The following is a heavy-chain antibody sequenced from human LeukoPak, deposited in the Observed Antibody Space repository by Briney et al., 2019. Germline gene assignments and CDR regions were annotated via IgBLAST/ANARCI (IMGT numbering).Heavy chain of an antibody. J-gene: IGHJ4*02. V-gene: IGHV4-34*01. CDR1: GGSFSGYY. Sequence: PSETLSLTCAVYGGSFSGYYWSWIRQPPGKGLEWIGEINHSGSTNYNPSLKSRVTISVDTSKNQFSLKLSSVTAADTAVYYCARAEAGKPFDYWGQGTLVTVSS. D-gene: IGHD4-23*01. CDR3: ARAEAGKPFDY. CDR2: INHSGST.